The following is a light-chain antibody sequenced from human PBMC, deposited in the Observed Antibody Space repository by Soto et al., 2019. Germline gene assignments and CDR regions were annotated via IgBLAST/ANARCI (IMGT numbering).Light chain of an antibody. CDR1: QTINNY. CDR2: AAS. CDR3: QQANSFPIT. V-gene: IGKV1-39*01. Sequence: DIQLSLSPSSLSASVGDTVSITCRASQTINNYLNWYQQKPGKAPKLLIYAASNLQSGVPSRFSGSGSGTDFTLTISSLQPEDFATYYCQQANSFPITFGQGTRLEIK. J-gene: IGKJ5*01.